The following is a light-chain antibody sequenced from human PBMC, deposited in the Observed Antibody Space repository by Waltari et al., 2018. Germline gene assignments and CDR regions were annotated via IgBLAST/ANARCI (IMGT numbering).Light chain of an antibody. J-gene: IGKJ2*01. Sequence: DIQMTQSPSTLSASVGDRVTITCRASQSISSWLAWYQQKPGKAPKLLIYYASSLESGVPARFRGSGSGTEFTLTISSLQPDDFATYYCQQYNSYPYTFGQGTKLEIK. V-gene: IGKV1-5*01. CDR1: QSISSW. CDR2: YAS. CDR3: QQYNSYPYT.